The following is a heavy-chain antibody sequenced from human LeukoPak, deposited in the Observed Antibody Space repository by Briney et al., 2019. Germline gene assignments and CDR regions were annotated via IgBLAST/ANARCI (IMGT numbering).Heavy chain of an antibody. V-gene: IGHV1-46*01. J-gene: IGHJ6*03. Sequence: GASVKVSCKASGYTFTSYYMHWVRQAPGQGLEWMGIINPSGGSTSYAQKFQGRVTMTRDTSTSTVCMELSSLRSEDTAVYYCARGFYDFWSGYPHYYYYMDVWGKGTTVTVSS. CDR1: GYTFTSYY. CDR3: ARGFYDFWSGYPHYYYYMDV. CDR2: INPSGGST. D-gene: IGHD3-3*01.